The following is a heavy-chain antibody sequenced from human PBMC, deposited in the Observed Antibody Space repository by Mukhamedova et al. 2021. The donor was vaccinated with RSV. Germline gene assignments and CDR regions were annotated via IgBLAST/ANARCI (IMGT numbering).Heavy chain of an antibody. CDR2: IYYSGST. CDR3: ARQSSSWYA. V-gene: IGHV4-59*08. J-gene: IGHJ5*02. Sequence: WSWIRQPPGKGLEWIGYIYYSGSTNYNPSLKSRVTIPVDTSKNQFSLKLSSVTAADTAVYYCARQSSSWYAWGQGTLVTVSS. D-gene: IGHD6-13*01.